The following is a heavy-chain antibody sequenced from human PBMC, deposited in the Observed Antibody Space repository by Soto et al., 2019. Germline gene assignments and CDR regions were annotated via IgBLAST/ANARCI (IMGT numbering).Heavy chain of an antibody. CDR3: AREKKQQLVEWYFDY. CDR1: GFTFSSYG. CDR2: IWYDGSNK. J-gene: IGHJ4*02. D-gene: IGHD6-13*01. V-gene: IGHV3-33*01. Sequence: PGGSLRLSCAASGFTFSSYGMHWVRQAPGKGLEWVAVIWYDGSNKYYADSGKGRFTISRDNSKNTLYLQMNSLRAEDTAVYYCAREKKQQLVEWYFDYWGQGTLVTVSS.